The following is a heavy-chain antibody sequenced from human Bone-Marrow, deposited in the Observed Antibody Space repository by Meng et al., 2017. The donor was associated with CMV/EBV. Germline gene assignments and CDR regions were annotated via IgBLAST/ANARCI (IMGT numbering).Heavy chain of an antibody. J-gene: IGHJ6*02. V-gene: IGHV3-30*04. CDR2: MSYDGSDR. CDR3: ARALYQTQMIFGVGNHYYFYAMDV. CDR1: RFTFSNFA. D-gene: IGHD3-3*01. Sequence: SCAASRFTFSNFAMSWVRQAPGKGLEWVAVMSYDGSDRYYADSVKGRFTISRDNSKNTLSLQMNSLRTEDTAVYYCARALYQTQMIFGVGNHYYFYAMDVCGQGTTVTVSS.